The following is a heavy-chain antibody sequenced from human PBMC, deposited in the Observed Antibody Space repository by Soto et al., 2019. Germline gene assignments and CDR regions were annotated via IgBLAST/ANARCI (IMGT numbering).Heavy chain of an antibody. CDR2: IYYSGST. CDR3: AGLYGDYLDY. V-gene: IGHV4-39*01. D-gene: IGHD3-16*02. CDR1: GGSISSRSYY. J-gene: IGHJ4*02. Sequence: QLRLQESGPGLVKPSETLSLTCTVSGGSISSRSYYWGWVRQTPGKGLEWIGRIYYSGSTYYTLSLKGRVTISANTSKNQFSLKLSSVIAADTAVYYCAGLYGDYLDYWGQGILVTVSS.